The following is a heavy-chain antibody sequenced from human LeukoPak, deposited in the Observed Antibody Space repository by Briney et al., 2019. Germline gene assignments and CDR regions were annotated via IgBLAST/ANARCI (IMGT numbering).Heavy chain of an antibody. V-gene: IGHV4-59*01. CDR1: GGSISSYY. J-gene: IGHJ4*02. CDR2: IYYSGST. CDR3: AGVVVPAAPGYHEDY. Sequence: SETLSLTCTVSGGSISSYYWSWIRQPSGKGLEWIGYIYYSGSTNYNPSLKSRVTISVDTSKNQFSLKLSSVTAADTAVYYCAGVVVPAAPGYHEDYWGQGTLVTVSS. D-gene: IGHD2-2*01.